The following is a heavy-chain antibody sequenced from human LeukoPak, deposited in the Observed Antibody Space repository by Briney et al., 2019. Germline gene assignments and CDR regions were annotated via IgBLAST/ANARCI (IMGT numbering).Heavy chain of an antibody. Sequence: GGPLRLSCPASGFPFSRYAMSWSRQAPGRGLEGVSGISGSGSSTYYADSVKGRFNISRDNSKNMVYLQMNRLRADDTAVYHCAKEGYASSWYRFDYWGRGTLVTVSS. CDR1: GFPFSRYA. V-gene: IGHV3-23*01. D-gene: IGHD6-13*01. CDR3: AKEGYASSWYRFDY. CDR2: ISGSGSST. J-gene: IGHJ4*02.